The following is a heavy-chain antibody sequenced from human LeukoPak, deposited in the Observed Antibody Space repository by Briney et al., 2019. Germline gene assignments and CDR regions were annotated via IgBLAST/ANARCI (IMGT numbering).Heavy chain of an antibody. J-gene: IGHJ4*02. CDR1: GFTFSSYS. Sequence: GGSLRLSCAASGFTFSSYSMNWVRQAPGKGLEWVSSISSSSSYIYYADSVKGQFTISRDNAKNSLYLQMNSLRAEDTAVYYCAFEGYYDSSGYYLWGQGTLVTVSS. D-gene: IGHD3-22*01. CDR2: ISSSSSYI. CDR3: AFEGYYDSSGYYL. V-gene: IGHV3-21*01.